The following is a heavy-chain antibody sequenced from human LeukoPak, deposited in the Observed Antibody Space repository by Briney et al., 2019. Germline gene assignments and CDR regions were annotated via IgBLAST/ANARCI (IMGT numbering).Heavy chain of an antibody. J-gene: IGHJ4*02. D-gene: IGHD4-11*01. CDR2: IYPNSGGT. CDR3: ARGSIDCSNDGY. V-gene: IGHV1-2*02. CDR1: GYTLTDYY. Sequence: ASVTDSRMPSGYTLTDYYMHTVRPAPGQGLEGVGRIYPNSGGTNYAQKFQVRVTMTRDTSISTAYMELSSLRSEDTAVYYCARGSIDCSNDGYWGQGTLFTVSS.